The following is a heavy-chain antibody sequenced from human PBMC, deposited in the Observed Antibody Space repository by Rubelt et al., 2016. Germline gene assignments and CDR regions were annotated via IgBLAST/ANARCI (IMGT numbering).Heavy chain of an antibody. Sequence: EVQLVQSGAEVNKPGESLRISCKGSGYSFTSYWISCVRQMPGKGLEWMGRIDPSDSYTNYSPSVQGHVTISADKSISTAYRQWSSLKASDTAMYYCERHVNHNWFDPWGQGTLVTVSS. CDR1: GYSFTSYW. V-gene: IGHV5-10-1*03. J-gene: IGHJ5*02. CDR3: ERHVNHNWFDP. CDR2: IDPSDSYT. D-gene: IGHD1-14*01.